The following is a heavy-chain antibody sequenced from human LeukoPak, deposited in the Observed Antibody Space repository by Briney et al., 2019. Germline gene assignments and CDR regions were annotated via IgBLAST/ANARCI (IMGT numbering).Heavy chain of an antibody. D-gene: IGHD6-13*01. CDR1: GFTFSSYA. CDR3: AKDQKDSSSWYGEAAEYFPH. J-gene: IGHJ1*01. CDR2: ISGSGGST. V-gene: IGHV3-23*01. Sequence: GGSLRLSCAASGFTFSSYAMSWVRQAPGKGLEWVSAISGSGGSTYYADSVKGRFTISRDNSKNTLYLQMNSLRAEDTAVYYCAKDQKDSSSWYGEAAEYFPHWGQGTLVTVSS.